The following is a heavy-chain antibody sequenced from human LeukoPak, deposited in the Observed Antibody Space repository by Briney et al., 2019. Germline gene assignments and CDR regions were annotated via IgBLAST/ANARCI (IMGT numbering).Heavy chain of an antibody. V-gene: IGHV3-53*01. CDR3: TRLLPTSHHYFAY. CDR1: GFTVSDDY. CDR2: IYGGGDR. Sequence: GGSLRLSCAASGFTVSDDYLSWVRPAPGKGLEWVSVIYGGGDRYYADSVRGRFTISRDNSENTLFLQMNSLRAEDTAVYYCTRLLPTSHHYFAYWGQGTLVTVSS. J-gene: IGHJ4*02.